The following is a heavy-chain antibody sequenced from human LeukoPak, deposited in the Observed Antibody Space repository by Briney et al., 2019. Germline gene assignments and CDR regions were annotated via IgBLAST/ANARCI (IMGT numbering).Heavy chain of an antibody. D-gene: IGHD1-26*01. CDR3: ARVGVTSAFDI. J-gene: IGHJ3*02. CDR1: GFTFSYYW. V-gene: IGHV3-74*01. Sequence: GGSLRLSCSASGFTFSYYWMHWVRQAPGKGLVWVSRSNSDGSSTNYADSVKGRFTISRDNAKNTLYLQMNSLRAEDTAVYNCARVGVTSAFDIWGQGTMVTVSS. CDR2: SNSDGSST.